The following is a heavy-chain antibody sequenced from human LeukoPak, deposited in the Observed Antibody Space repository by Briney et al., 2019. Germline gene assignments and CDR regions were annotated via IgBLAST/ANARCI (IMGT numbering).Heavy chain of an antibody. Sequence: GASVKVSCKASGYTFTSYGISWVRQAPGQGLEWMGWISAYNGNTNYAQKLQGRVTMTTDTSTSTAYMELRSLRSDDTAVYYCARLVVVTAIPSLYYYYYMDVWGKGTTVTVSS. D-gene: IGHD2-21*02. J-gene: IGHJ6*03. CDR1: GYTFTSYG. CDR3: ARLVVVTAIPSLYYYYYMDV. CDR2: ISAYNGNT. V-gene: IGHV1-18*01.